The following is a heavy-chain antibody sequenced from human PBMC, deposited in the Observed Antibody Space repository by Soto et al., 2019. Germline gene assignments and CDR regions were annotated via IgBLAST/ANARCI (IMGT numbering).Heavy chain of an antibody. V-gene: IGHV4-30-4*01. CDR2: IYYSGST. Sequence: SETLSLTCTVSGGSISSGDYYWSWIRQPPGKGLEWIGYIYYSGSTYYNPSLKSRVTISVDTSKNQFSLKLSSVTAADTAVYYCARNSYGGAYYDYWGQGTLVTVSS. CDR1: GGSISSGDYY. D-gene: IGHD5-18*01. J-gene: IGHJ4*02. CDR3: ARNSYGGAYYDY.